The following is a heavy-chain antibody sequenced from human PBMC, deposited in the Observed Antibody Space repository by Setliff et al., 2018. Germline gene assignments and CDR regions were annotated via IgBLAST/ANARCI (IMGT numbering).Heavy chain of an antibody. V-gene: IGHV4-38-2*01. CDR3: ARGSLLTGRAD. CDR1: GDSFSDYY. CDR2: IYYTGST. J-gene: IGHJ1*01. Sequence: PSETLSLTCAVYGDSFSDYYWGWIRQPPGKGLEWIGSIYYTGSTYYNPSLKSRVTISVDTSQNQFSLKLSSVTAADSAVYYCARGSLLTGRADWGQGTVVTVSS. D-gene: IGHD1-20*01.